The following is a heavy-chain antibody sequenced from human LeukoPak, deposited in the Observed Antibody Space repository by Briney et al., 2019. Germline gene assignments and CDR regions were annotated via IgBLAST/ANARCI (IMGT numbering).Heavy chain of an antibody. CDR2: ISAFNGNT. V-gene: IGHV1-18*01. J-gene: IGHJ5*02. CDR1: GYTFTSYG. D-gene: IGHD3-3*01. Sequence: ASVKVSCKASGYTFTSYGISWVRQAPGQGLEWMGWISAFNGNTNYAQKLQGRVTMTTDTSTSTAYMELRSLRSDDTAVYYCARVISPYDFWSGYYIDWFDPWGQGTLVTVSS. CDR3: ARVISPYDFWSGYYIDWFDP.